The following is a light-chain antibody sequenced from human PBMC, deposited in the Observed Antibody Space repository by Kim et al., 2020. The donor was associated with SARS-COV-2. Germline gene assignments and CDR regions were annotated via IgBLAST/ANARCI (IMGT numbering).Light chain of an antibody. J-gene: IGKJ2*01. CDR3: QQYKKRPPHT. CDR2: GAS. V-gene: IGKV3-15*01. CDR1: QSVSSS. Sequence: EIVMTQSPATLSVSPGERATLSCRASQSVSSSLAWYQQKPGQAPRLLIYGASTRATGIPARFSGSGSGTEFTLTISSLQSEDFALYYCQQYKKRPPHTFGQGTKLEI.